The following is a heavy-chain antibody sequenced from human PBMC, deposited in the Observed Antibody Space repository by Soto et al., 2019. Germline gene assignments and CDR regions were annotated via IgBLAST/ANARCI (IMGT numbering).Heavy chain of an antibody. CDR2: IKSKTDGGTT. CDR1: GLTFTNAW. CDR3: TTNRPGQYSYGL. Sequence: GGSLRLSCAASGLTFTNAWMNWVRQAPGKGLEWVGRIKSKTDGGTTDYGAPVKGRFTILRDDSKNTLYLQMNSLKTEGTAVYYCTTNRPGQYSYGLWGQGTLVTVSS. D-gene: IGHD5-18*01. V-gene: IGHV3-15*07. J-gene: IGHJ4*02.